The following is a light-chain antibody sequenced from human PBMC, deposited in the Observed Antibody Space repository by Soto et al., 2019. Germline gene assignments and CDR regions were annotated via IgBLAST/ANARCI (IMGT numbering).Light chain of an antibody. CDR2: GAI. Sequence: TQSPATVSLSAGERATLSCRASRSVSTNLAWYQQKPGQAPRLLISGAITRATGTPARFSGSGSGTEFTLTISSLQSEDFAIYYCQQYNNWPPITFGQGTRLEIK. CDR1: RSVSTN. CDR3: QQYNNWPPIT. J-gene: IGKJ5*01. V-gene: IGKV3-15*01.